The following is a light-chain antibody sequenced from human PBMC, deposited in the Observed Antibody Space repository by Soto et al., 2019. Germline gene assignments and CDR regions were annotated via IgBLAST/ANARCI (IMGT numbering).Light chain of an antibody. CDR2: YND. V-gene: IGLV1-36*01. CDR3: ATWDDRLTAWV. CDR1: SSNIGSNA. Sequence: QAVVTQPPSASGTPGQRVTISCSGSSSNIGSNAVHWYQQLPGKAPKLLMYYNDMLPSGVSDRFSGSKSGTSASLAISGLQSEDEGDYYCATWDDRLTAWVFGGGTKLTVL. J-gene: IGLJ3*02.